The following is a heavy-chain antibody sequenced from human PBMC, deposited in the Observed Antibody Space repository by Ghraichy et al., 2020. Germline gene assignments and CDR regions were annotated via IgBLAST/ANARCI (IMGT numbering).Heavy chain of an antibody. CDR3: AKVGREWLQFPFDY. CDR1: GFTFSSYA. CDR2: ISGSGGST. V-gene: IGHV3-23*01. D-gene: IGHD5-24*01. J-gene: IGHJ4*02. Sequence: GESLNISCAASGFTFSSYAMSWVRQAPGKGLEWVSAISGSGGSTYYADSVKGRFTISRDNSKNTLYLQMNSLRAEDTAVYYCAKVGREWLQFPFDYWGQGTLVTVSS.